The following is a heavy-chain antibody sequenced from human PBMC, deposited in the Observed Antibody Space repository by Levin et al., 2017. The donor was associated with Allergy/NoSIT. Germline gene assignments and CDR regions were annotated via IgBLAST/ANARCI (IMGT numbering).Heavy chain of an antibody. Sequence: KVSCKTSGYSFNSDWIAWVRQLPGKGLEWMGFIYPGDSDTRYSPSFQGQVTISVDKSITTAYLQWSSLQASDPAIYYCARQGCNDSTCVVSDPIDIWGRGTMVTVSS. J-gene: IGHJ3*02. CDR3: ARQGCNDSTCVVSDPIDI. D-gene: IGHD2-8*01. CDR1: GYSFNSDW. CDR2: IYPGDSDT. V-gene: IGHV5-51*01.